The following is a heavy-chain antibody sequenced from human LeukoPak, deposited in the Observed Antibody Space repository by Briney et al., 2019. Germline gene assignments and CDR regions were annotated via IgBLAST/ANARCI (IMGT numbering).Heavy chain of an antibody. D-gene: IGHD2-2*01. CDR3: AREGGGYCSSTSCKPGGWFDP. Sequence: ASVKVSCKASGYTFTGYYMHWVRQAPGQGLEWMGWINPNSCGTNYAQKLQGRFTMTRDTSISTAYMELSRLRSDDTAVYYCAREGGGYCSSTSCKPGGWFDPWGQGTLVTVSS. CDR2: INPNSCGT. V-gene: IGHV1-2*02. J-gene: IGHJ5*02. CDR1: GYTFTGYY.